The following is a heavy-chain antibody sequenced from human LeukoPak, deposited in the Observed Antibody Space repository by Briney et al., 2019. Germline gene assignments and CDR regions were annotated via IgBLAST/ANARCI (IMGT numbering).Heavy chain of an antibody. CDR2: ISGNSGSI. CDR1: GFTLDDYS. J-gene: IGHJ3*02. CDR3: AKDFDSSGYPRDAFDI. V-gene: IGHV3-9*01. Sequence: SLRLSCAASGFTLDDYSMRWVRQAPEKGLEWVSGISGNSGSIGYAESVKGRFAISRDNAKNSLYLQMNSLRAEDTALYYCAKDFDSSGYPRDAFDIWGQGTMVTVSS. D-gene: IGHD3-22*01.